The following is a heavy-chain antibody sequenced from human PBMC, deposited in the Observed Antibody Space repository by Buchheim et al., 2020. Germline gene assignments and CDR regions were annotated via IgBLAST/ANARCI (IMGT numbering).Heavy chain of an antibody. J-gene: IGHJ4*02. CDR2: INSDGSSS. V-gene: IGHV3-74*01. CDR1: GFSISSYW. Sequence: EVQLVESGGGLVQPGGSLRLSCAASGFSISSYWMHWVRQSPGKGPVWVSRINSDGSSSSDADSVQGRFTISRDNAKTTLTLQMNSLRVEDTALYHCVRGAPFDLWGRGT. CDR3: VRGAPFDL.